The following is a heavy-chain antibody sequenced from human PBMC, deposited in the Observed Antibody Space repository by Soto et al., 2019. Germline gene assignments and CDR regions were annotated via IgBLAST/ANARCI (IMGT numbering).Heavy chain of an antibody. D-gene: IGHD1-26*01. Sequence: QVQLVQSGAEVKKPGSSVKVSCKASGGTFSSYAISWVRQAPGQGLEWMGGIIPIFGTANYAQKFQGRVTITADESTSTAYMELSSLRAEDTAVYYCARVGVGAATTGLFDYWGQGTLVTVSS. CDR3: ARVGVGAATTGLFDY. CDR2: IIPIFGTA. J-gene: IGHJ4*02. V-gene: IGHV1-69*01. CDR1: GGTFSSYA.